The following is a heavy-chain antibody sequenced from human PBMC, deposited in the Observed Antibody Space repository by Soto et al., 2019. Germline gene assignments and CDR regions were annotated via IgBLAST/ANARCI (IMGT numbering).Heavy chain of an antibody. J-gene: IGHJ6*02. CDR2: IKQDGSEK. D-gene: IGHD3-3*01. V-gene: IGHV3-7*01. Sequence: PGGSLRLSCAASGFTFSSYWMSWVRQAPGKGLEWVANIKQDGSEKYYVDSVKGRFTISRDNAKNSLYLQMNSLRAEDTAVYYCARVVRRSYDLWSGYGSQNYYGMDVWGQGTTVTVSS. CDR3: ARVVRRSYDLWSGYGSQNYYGMDV. CDR1: GFTFSSYW.